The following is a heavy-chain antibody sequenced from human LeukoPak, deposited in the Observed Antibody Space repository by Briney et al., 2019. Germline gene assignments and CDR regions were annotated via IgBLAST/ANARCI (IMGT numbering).Heavy chain of an antibody. V-gene: IGHV5-51*01. CDR1: GYSFITYW. CDR2: IYPGDSDT. D-gene: IGHD1-26*01. J-gene: IGHJ4*02. CDR3: ARHPHTIVGTTPYFDY. Sequence: GESLKISCKGSGYSFITYWIAWVRQMPGKGLEWMGVIYPGDSDTRYSPSFRGQVTISADKSISTAYLQWSSLKAPDTAMYYCARHPHTIVGTTPYFDYWGQGTLVTVSS.